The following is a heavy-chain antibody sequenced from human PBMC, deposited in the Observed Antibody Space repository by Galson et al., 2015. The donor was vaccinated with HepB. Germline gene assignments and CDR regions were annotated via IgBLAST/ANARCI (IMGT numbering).Heavy chain of an antibody. Sequence: SGYTFTSYYMHWVRQAPGQGLEWMGIINPSGGSTSYAQKFQGRVTMTRDTSTSTVYMELSSLRSEDTAVYYCARDFEYEALDVWGQETTVTVSS. J-gene: IGHJ6*02. CDR3: ARDFEYEALDV. D-gene: IGHD2-2*01. CDR2: INPSGGST. CDR1: GYTFTSYY. V-gene: IGHV1-46*01.